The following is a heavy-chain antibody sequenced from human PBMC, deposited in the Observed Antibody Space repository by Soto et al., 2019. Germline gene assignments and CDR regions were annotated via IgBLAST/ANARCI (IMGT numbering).Heavy chain of an antibody. D-gene: IGHD3-3*01. Sequence: GGSLRLSCAASGFTFSSYSMNWVRQAPGKGLEWVSYISSSSSTIYYADSVKGRLTISRDNAKNSLYLQMNSLRDEDTAVYYCAREDDFWSGFTFDYWGQGTLVTVS. J-gene: IGHJ4*02. CDR1: GFTFSSYS. CDR3: AREDDFWSGFTFDY. CDR2: ISSSSSTI. V-gene: IGHV3-48*02.